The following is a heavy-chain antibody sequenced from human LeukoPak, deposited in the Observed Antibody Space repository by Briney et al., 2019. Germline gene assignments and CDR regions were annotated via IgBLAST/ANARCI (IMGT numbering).Heavy chain of an antibody. D-gene: IGHD1-26*01. V-gene: IGHV1-2*02. CDR3: ARVLVEDSGTDY. CDR2: INPNSGGT. CDR1: GYTFTGYY. Sequence: ASVTASCKASGYTFTGYYMHWVRQAPGQGLEWMGWINPNSGGTNYAQKFQGRVTMTRDTSISTAYMELSRLRSDDTAVYYCARVLVEDSGTDYWGQGTLVTVSS. J-gene: IGHJ4*02.